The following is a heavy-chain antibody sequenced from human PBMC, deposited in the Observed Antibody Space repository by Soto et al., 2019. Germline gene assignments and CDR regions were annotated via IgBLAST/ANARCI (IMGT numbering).Heavy chain of an antibody. CDR3: ARGCNYGGNSFSDY. CDR1: GGSIIRSTYY. D-gene: IGHD2-15*01. CDR2: IYYSGST. Sequence: SETLSLTCTVSGGSIIRSTYYWVWIRQPPGKGLEWIGTIYYSGSTYYNPSLKSRITISVDTSKNQFSLKLSSVIAADTAVYYCARGCNYGGNSFSDYWGQGTLVTVSS. J-gene: IGHJ4*02. V-gene: IGHV4-39*01.